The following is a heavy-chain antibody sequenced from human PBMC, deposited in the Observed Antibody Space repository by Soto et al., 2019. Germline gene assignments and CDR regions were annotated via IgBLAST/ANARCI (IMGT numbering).Heavy chain of an antibody. Sequence: GGSLRLSCAASGFTFSSYGMHWVRQAPGKGLEWVAVIWYDGSNKYYADSVKGRFTISRDNSKNTLYLQMNSLRAEDTAVYYCAKELTVTTSLHYYYYYGMDVWGQGTTVTVSS. CDR3: AKELTVTTSLHYYYYYGMDV. V-gene: IGHV3-30*02. CDR2: IWYDGSNK. CDR1: GFTFSSYG. D-gene: IGHD4-17*01. J-gene: IGHJ6*02.